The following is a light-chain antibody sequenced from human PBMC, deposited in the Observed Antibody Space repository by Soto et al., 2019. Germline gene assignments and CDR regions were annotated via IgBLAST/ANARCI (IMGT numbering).Light chain of an antibody. Sequence: QSALTQPASVSGSPGQSITISCTGTSSDIGTYNHVSWYQKHLGKAPILIIYDVTDRPSGVSNRFSGSKSGNTASLTISGLQAEDEAEYYCSSYTSASTSVVFGGGTKLTVL. CDR1: SSDIGTYNH. CDR2: DVT. CDR3: SSYTSASTSVV. J-gene: IGLJ2*01. V-gene: IGLV2-14*03.